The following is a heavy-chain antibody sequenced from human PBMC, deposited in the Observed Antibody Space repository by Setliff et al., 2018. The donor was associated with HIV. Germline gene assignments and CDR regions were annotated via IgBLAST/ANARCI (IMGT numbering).Heavy chain of an antibody. V-gene: IGHV4-38-2*01. CDR3: ARARRAGSGPKYFQH. D-gene: IGHD2-15*01. J-gene: IGHJ1*01. Sequence: SETLSLTCAVSGYSISSGYYWGWIRQPPGKGLEWIGYIYTSGSTNYNPSLKSRVTMSVDTSKNQFSLRLTSVTAADTAVYFCARARRAGSGPKYFQHWGQGTLVTVSS. CDR2: IYTSGST. CDR1: GYSISSGYY.